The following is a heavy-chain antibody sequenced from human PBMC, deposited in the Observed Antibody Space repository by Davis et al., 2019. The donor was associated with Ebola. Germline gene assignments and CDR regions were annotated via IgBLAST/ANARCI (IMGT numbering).Heavy chain of an antibody. CDR3: ARRGTSSWYAGWFDP. D-gene: IGHD6-13*01. CDR2: IYSSGST. V-gene: IGHV4-4*09. CDR1: GCSLSGSV. J-gene: IGHJ5*02. Sequence: MPSETLSLTCTVSGCSLSGSVWSWVRQSPGRGLEWLAYIYSSGSTNVNPSLKGRGTISLDTSKNQFSLKLSSVTAADTAMYYCARRGTSSWYAGWFDPWGQGTLVTVSS.